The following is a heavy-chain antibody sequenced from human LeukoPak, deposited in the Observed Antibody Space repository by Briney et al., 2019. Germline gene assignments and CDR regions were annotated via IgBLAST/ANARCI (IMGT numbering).Heavy chain of an antibody. D-gene: IGHD3-16*01. CDR3: AKNGGPHGLDV. V-gene: IGHV3-7*02. J-gene: IGHJ6*02. CDR1: GFTFSSYE. Sequence: PGGSLRLSCAASGFTFSSYEMNWVRQAPGKGLEWVANIKHDGSETNYVDSVRGRFTISRDNAENSLHLQMNSLRVEDTALYYCAKNGGPHGLDVWGQGTTVTVSS. CDR2: IKHDGSET.